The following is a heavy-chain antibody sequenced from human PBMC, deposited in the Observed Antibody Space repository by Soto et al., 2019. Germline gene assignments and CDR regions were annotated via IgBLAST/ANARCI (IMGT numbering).Heavy chain of an antibody. V-gene: IGHV3-30-3*01. D-gene: IGHD3-3*01. CDR2: ISYDGSNK. J-gene: IGHJ4*02. Sequence: GSLRLSCAASGFTFSSYAMHWVRQAPGKGLEWVAVISYDGSNKYYADSVKGRFTISRDNSKNTLYLQMNSLRAEDTAVYYCARVVSGYYTLDFDYWGQGTLVTVSS. CDR1: GFTFSSYA. CDR3: ARVVSGYYTLDFDY.